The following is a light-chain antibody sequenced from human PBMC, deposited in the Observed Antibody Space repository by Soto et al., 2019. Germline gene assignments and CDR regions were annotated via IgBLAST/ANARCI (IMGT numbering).Light chain of an antibody. CDR3: QQRSDWPWT. Sequence: VLPQSPATLSLSPGERATLSCRASQSVSSYLAWYQQKPGQAPRLLMYEASNRATGIPARFSGGGSGTDFTLTISSLEPEDFAVYYCQQRSDWPWTFGQGTKVDIK. V-gene: IGKV3-11*01. J-gene: IGKJ1*01. CDR1: QSVSSY. CDR2: EAS.